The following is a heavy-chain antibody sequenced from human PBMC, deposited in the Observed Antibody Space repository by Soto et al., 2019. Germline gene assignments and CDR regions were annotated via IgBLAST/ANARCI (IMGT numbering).Heavy chain of an antibody. CDR2: INHSGST. CDR3: ARGRGWLDY. Sequence: SETLSLTCAVYGGSFSGYYWSWIRQPPGKGLEWIGEINHSGSTNYNPSLKSRVTISVDTSKNQFPLKLSSVTAADTAVYYCARGRGWLDYWGPGILVTVSS. CDR1: GGSFSGYY. J-gene: IGHJ4*02. D-gene: IGHD6-19*01. V-gene: IGHV4-34*01.